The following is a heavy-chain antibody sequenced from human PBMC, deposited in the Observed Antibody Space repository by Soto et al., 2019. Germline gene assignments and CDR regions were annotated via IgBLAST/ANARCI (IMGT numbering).Heavy chain of an antibody. CDR3: AKPRTIVVLPAAPQDAFDF. D-gene: IGHD2-2*01. CDR1: GFTFSSYA. V-gene: IGHV3-23*01. J-gene: IGHJ3*01. CDR2: ISGSGGST. Sequence: PGGSLRLSCAASGFTFSSYAMSWVRQAPGKGLEWVPAISGSGGSTYYADSVKGRFTISRDNSKNTLYLQMNSLSAEDTAVYYCAKPRTIVVLPAAPQDAFDFWGQGTMVTGSS.